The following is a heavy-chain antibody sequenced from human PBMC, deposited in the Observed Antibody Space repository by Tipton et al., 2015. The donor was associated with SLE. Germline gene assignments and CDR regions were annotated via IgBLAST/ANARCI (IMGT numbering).Heavy chain of an antibody. V-gene: IGHV1-2*02. CDR2: INPNSGGT. CDR3: ARGGYCSSTSCYPGNWFDP. CDR1: GYTFTGYY. D-gene: IGHD2-2*01. J-gene: IGHJ5*02. Sequence: QLVQSGAEVKKPGSSVKVSCKASGYTFTGYYMHWVRQAPGQGLEWMGWINPNSGGTNYAQKFQGRVTMTRDTSISTAYMELSRLRSDDTAVYYCARGGYCSSTSCYPGNWFDPWGQGTLVTVSS.